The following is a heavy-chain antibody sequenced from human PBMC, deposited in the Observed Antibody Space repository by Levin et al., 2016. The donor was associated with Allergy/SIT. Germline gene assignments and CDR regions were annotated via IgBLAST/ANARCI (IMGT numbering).Heavy chain of an antibody. CDR1: GHSVSRTNDY. V-gene: IGHV4-61*02. J-gene: IGHJ4*02. Sequence: SETLSLTCIVSGHSVSRTNDYWSWIRQPAGKGLEWIGRIYSSGNTRYNPSLKSRLSISIDTSKNQFSLKLSSVTAADTAVYYCARSVITSETFDYWGQGTQVTVSP. D-gene: IGHD4-23*01. CDR2: IYSSGNT. CDR3: ARSVITSETFDY.